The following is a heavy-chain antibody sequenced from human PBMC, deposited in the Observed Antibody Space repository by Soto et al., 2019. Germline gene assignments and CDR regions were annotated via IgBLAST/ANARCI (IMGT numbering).Heavy chain of an antibody. CDR1: GDSVSSSSVT. CDR3: ARATSATFDH. CDR2: TYYRSTWSY. V-gene: IGHV6-1*01. J-gene: IGHJ4*02. Sequence: SQTLSLTCAISGDSVSSSSVTWNWIRQSPSRGLEWLGRTYYRSTWSYDYADSVKSRITIKPDTSRNQFSLQLNSVTPEDTAMYYCARATSATFDHWGQGTLVTVSS.